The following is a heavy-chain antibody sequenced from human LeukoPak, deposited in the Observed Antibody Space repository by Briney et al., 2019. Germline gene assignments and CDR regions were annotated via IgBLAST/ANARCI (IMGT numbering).Heavy chain of an antibody. V-gene: IGHV3-7*03. D-gene: IGHD3-10*01. J-gene: IGHJ1*01. Sequence: GGSLRLSCAASGFTFSSYWVSWVRQAPGKGLEWVANIKQDGSEKYYVDSVKGRFTISRDNAKNSLYLQMNSLRAEDTAVYYCASRVAGYFQHWGQGTLVTVSS. CDR2: IKQDGSEK. CDR1: GFTFSSYW. CDR3: ASRVAGYFQH.